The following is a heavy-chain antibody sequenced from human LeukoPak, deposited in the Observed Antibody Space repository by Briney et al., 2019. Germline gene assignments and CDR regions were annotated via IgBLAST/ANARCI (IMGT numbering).Heavy chain of an antibody. J-gene: IGHJ3*02. CDR2: ISSSGSTI. D-gene: IGHD2-15*01. CDR3: ARGPGRIYCSGGSCYEMAAFDI. Sequence: PGGSLRLSCAASGFTFSDYYMSWIRQAPGKGLEWVSYISSSGSTIYYADSVKGRFTISRDNAKNSLYLQMNSLGAEDTAVYYCARGPGRIYCSGGSCYEMAAFDIWGQGTMVTVSS. CDR1: GFTFSDYY. V-gene: IGHV3-11*01.